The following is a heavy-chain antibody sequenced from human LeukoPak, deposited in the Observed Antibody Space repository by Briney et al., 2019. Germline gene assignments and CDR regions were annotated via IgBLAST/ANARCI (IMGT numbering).Heavy chain of an antibody. CDR1: GFTFDDYA. J-gene: IGHJ4*02. CDR3: AKDMWSAAAGRTPFDY. Sequence: PGRSLRLSCAASGFTFDDYAMHWVRQAPGKGLEWVSGISWNSGSIGYADSVKGRFTISRDNAKNPLYLQMNSLRAEDTALYYCAKDMWSAAAGRTPFDYWGQGTLVTVSS. D-gene: IGHD6-13*01. V-gene: IGHV3-9*01. CDR2: ISWNSGSI.